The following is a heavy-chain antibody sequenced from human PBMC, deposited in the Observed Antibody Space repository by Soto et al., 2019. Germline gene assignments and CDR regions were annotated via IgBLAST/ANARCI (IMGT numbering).Heavy chain of an antibody. V-gene: IGHV3-23*01. CDR2: ISGSGGST. CDR3: AKAFPLVRGVIPRHAFDI. D-gene: IGHD3-10*01. J-gene: IGHJ3*02. CDR1: GFTFSSYA. Sequence: PGRSLRLSCAASGFTFSSYAMSWVRQAPGKGLEWVSAISGSGGSTYYADSVKGRFTISRDNSKNTLYLQMNSLRAEDTAVYYCAKAFPLVRGVIPRHAFDIWGQGTMVTVSS.